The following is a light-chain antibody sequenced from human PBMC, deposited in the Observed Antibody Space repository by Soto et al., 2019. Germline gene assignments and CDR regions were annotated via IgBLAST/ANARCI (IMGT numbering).Light chain of an antibody. Sequence: NFMLTQPHSVSESPGKTVIISCNRSSGGIASNSVQSYQQRPGSAPSTVIYEDNQRPSGVPDRFSGSTDGSSNSASLTISGLQTEDEADYYCQSYDSNTVVFGGGTKLTVL. J-gene: IGLJ2*01. CDR1: SGGIASNS. V-gene: IGLV6-57*04. CDR2: EDN. CDR3: QSYDSNTVV.